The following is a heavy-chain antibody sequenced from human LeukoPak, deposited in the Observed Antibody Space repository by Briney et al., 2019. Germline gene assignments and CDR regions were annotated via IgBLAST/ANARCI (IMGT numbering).Heavy chain of an antibody. Sequence: SETLSLTCTVSGGSISSYYWSWIRQPAGKGLEWIGRIYTSGSTNYNPSLKSRVTMSVDTSKNQFSLKLSSVTAADTAVYYCARDYHYYDSSGYSAGYYFDYWGQGTLVTVSS. CDR3: ARDYHYYDSSGYSAGYYFDY. D-gene: IGHD3-22*01. V-gene: IGHV4-4*07. CDR1: GGSISSYY. J-gene: IGHJ4*02. CDR2: IYTSGST.